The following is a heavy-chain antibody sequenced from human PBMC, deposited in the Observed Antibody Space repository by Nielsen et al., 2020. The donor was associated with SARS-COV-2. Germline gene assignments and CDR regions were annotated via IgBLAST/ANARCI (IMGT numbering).Heavy chain of an antibody. D-gene: IGHD3-9*01. CDR1: GYTFTSYG. Sequence: ASVKVSCKASGYTFTSYGISWVRQAPGQGLEWMGWISAYNGNTNYAQKLQGRVTMTTDTSTSTAYMELSRLRSDDTAVYYCAREYDTITRTGMDVWGKGTTVTVSS. CDR3: AREYDTITRTGMDV. V-gene: IGHV1-18*01. J-gene: IGHJ6*03. CDR2: ISAYNGNT.